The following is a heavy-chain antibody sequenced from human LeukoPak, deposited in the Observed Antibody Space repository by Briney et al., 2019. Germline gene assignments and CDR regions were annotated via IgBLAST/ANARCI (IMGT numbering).Heavy chain of an antibody. Sequence: PGGSLRLSCAASGFVFNAYGMNWVRQAPGKGLEWVALISHDGSDEFYADSVKGRFTISRDNSKLRLYLEMTSLRVEDTALYYCAKYRSPPSCSGGTCYATHHGLDVWGQGTTVTVTS. CDR3: AKYRSPPSCSGGTCYATHHGLDV. CDR2: ISHDGSDE. V-gene: IGHV3-30*18. J-gene: IGHJ6*02. D-gene: IGHD2-15*01. CDR1: GFVFNAYG.